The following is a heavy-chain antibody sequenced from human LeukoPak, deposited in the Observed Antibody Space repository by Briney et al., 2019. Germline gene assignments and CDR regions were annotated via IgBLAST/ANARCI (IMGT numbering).Heavy chain of an antibody. J-gene: IGHJ4*02. Sequence: SETLSLTCTVSGVSISSDDYFWGWIRQSPGKGLEWIASVSYSGTVYYNPSLESRVTISLDTSKNQFSLTMNSVTAADTALYYCARGGVATPIDYWGQGTLVTVSS. CDR2: VSYSGTV. CDR3: ARGGVATPIDY. V-gene: IGHV4-39*07. D-gene: IGHD5-12*01. CDR1: GVSISSDDYF.